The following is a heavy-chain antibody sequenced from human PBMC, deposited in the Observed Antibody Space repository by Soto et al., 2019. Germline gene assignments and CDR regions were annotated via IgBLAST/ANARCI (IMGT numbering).Heavy chain of an antibody. D-gene: IGHD6-19*01. CDR3: AKGSVAGRHYFDY. CDR1: GFTFSTYV. CDR2: ISGSGSST. V-gene: IGHV3-23*01. Sequence: GGSLRLSCAASGFTFSTYVMSWVRQAPGKGLEWVSAISGSGSSTYYADSVKGRFTISRDNSKNTLYLQVNSPSAEDTAVYYCAKGSVAGRHYFDYWGQGTPVTVSS. J-gene: IGHJ4*02.